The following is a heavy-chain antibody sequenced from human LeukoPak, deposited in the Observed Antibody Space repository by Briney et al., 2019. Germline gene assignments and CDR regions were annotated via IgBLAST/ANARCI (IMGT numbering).Heavy chain of an antibody. Sequence: ASVTVSCKTSGNTFTSYDINWLRQATGRGLEGMGWMNPNTGNADSAQKFQGRVTITSNISISTAYMELSSLRSEDTALYYCARCTGGDCGGAFDMWGQGTMVTVSS. CDR3: ARCTGGDCGGAFDM. CDR2: MNPNTGNA. CDR1: GNTFTSYD. J-gene: IGHJ3*02. D-gene: IGHD2-21*02. V-gene: IGHV1-8*01.